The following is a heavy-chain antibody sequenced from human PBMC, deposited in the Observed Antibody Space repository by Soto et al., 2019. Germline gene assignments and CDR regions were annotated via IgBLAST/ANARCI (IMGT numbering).Heavy chain of an antibody. Sequence: QVQLVESGGGVVQSGRSLRLSCAASGFTFSSYGMHWVRQAPGKGLEWVAVISYDGSNKYYADSVKGRFTISRDNSKNTLYLQMNRLRAEDTAVYYCAKDRAEHFWSGYFDLWGRGTLVTVSS. J-gene: IGHJ2*01. D-gene: IGHD3-3*02. CDR3: AKDRAEHFWSGYFDL. CDR1: GFTFSSYG. CDR2: ISYDGSNK. V-gene: IGHV3-30*18.